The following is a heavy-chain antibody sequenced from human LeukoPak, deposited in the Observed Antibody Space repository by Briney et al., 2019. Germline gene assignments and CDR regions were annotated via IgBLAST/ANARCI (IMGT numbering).Heavy chain of an antibody. CDR1: GFTVSSNY. J-gene: IGHJ4*02. CDR3: ARRRSSSWGIDY. Sequence: GGSLRLSCAASGFTVSSNYMSWVRQAPGKGLEWVSVIYSSGNTYYADSVKDRFTISRDNSKNTMYLQMNSLRTEDTAVYYCARRRSSSWGIDYWGQGTLVTVAS. D-gene: IGHD6-13*01. CDR2: IYSSGNT. V-gene: IGHV3-66*02.